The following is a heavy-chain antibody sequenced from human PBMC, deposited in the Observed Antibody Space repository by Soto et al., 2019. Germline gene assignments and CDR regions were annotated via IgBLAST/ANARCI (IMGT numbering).Heavy chain of an antibody. J-gene: IGHJ4*02. Sequence: QVQLVESGGGLVKPGQSLSLSCATSGFTFSDYYMAWIRQAPGKGLEWVGYINNGGDIVHYSDSVKGHFRISRDNTKNSLFLQMTSLRAEDTAIYYCAIDVSKTTIGVVDSWGQGALVTVSS. D-gene: IGHD3-3*01. CDR1: GFTFSDYY. CDR2: INNGGDIV. V-gene: IGHV3-11*01. CDR3: AIDVSKTTIGVVDS.